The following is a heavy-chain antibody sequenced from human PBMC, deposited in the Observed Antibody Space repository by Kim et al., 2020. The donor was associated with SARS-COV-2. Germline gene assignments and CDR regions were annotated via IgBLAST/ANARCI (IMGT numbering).Heavy chain of an antibody. CDR2: IYPGDSNT. CDR1: GYSFTNFW. D-gene: IGHD2-8*02. V-gene: IGHV5-51*01. J-gene: IGHJ4*02. Sequence: GESLKISCKASGYSFTNFWIGWVRQMPGKGLEWMGIIYPGDSNTRYSPSFQGQVTFSADTSINTASLYWSSLKASDTDMYYCVRRLYCAGGACYWGPFDYWGQGTLVTVSS. CDR3: VRRLYCAGGACYWGPFDY.